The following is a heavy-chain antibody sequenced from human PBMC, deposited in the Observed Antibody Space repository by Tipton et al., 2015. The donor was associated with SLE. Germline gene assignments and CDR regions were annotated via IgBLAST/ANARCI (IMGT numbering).Heavy chain of an antibody. V-gene: IGHV4-59*01. CDR2: IYYSGST. CDR1: GGSISSYY. J-gene: IGHJ5*02. D-gene: IGHD3-16*01. CDR3: ARERGERYTSRIDL. Sequence: TLSLTCTVSGGSISSYYWNWFRQPPGKGLEWIGYIYYSGSTNYNPSLKSRVTISVDRSQNQFSLRLSSVSAADTAVYYCARERGERYTSRIDLWGQGTLVTVSS.